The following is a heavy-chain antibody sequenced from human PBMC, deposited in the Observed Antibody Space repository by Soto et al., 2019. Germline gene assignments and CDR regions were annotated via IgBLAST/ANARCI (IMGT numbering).Heavy chain of an antibody. J-gene: IGHJ4*02. Sequence: GGSLRLSCAASGFTFSSYAMGWFRQGPGKGLEWVAVVSIGGSTHYADSVRGRFTISRDNSKNTLSLQMNSLTAEETAVYFCAKRRGAGGHFDYWGQGALVTVSS. CDR3: AKRRGAGGHFDY. CDR2: VSIGGST. D-gene: IGHD2-15*01. CDR1: GFTFSSYA. V-gene: IGHV3-23*01.